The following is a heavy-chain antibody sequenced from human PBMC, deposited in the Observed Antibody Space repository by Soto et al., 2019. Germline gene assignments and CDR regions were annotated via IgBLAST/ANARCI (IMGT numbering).Heavy chain of an antibody. CDR3: ARGGAESGYYKGTYYYGMDV. CDR2: IYPGDSDT. J-gene: IGHJ6*02. Sequence: GESLKISCKGSGYSFTSYWIGWVRQMPGKGLEWMGIIYPGDSDTRYSPSFQGQVTISADKSISTAYLQWSSLKASDTAMYYCARGGAESGYYKGTYYYGMDVWGQGTTVTVSS. D-gene: IGHD3-22*01. V-gene: IGHV5-51*01. CDR1: GYSFTSYW.